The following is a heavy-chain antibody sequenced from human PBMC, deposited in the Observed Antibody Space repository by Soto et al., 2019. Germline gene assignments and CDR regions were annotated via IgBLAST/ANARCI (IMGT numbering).Heavy chain of an antibody. CDR3: ARGVGAYVYNWFDP. J-gene: IGHJ5*02. CDR1: GGPFSGYY. CDR2: INHSGST. V-gene: IGHV4-34*01. Sequence: NPSETLSLTCAVYGGPFSGYYWSWIRQPPGKGLEWIGEINHSGSTNYNPSLKSRVTISVDTSKNQFSLKLSSVTAADTAVYYCARGVGAYVYNWFDPWGQGTLVTVS. D-gene: IGHD3-16*01.